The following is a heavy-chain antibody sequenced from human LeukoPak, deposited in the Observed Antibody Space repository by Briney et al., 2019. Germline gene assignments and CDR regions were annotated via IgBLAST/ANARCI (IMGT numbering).Heavy chain of an antibody. CDR3: AADRRYYDSSGYYTSI. CDR1: GGSFSGYY. V-gene: IGHV4-34*01. D-gene: IGHD3-22*01. J-gene: IGHJ3*02. CDR2: INHSGST. Sequence: SETLSLTCAVYGGSFSGYYWSWIRQPPGKGLEWIGEINHSGSTNYNPSLKSRVTISVDTSKNQFSLKLSSVTAADTAVYYCAADRRYYDSSGYYTSIWGQGTMVTVSS.